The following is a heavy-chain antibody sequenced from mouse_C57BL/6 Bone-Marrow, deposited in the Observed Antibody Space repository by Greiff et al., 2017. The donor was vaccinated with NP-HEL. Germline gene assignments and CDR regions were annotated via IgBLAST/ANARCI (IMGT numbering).Heavy chain of an antibody. Sequence: QVTLKVSGPGILQPSQTLSLSCSFSGYSLSTFGMGVGWLRQPSGQGLEWLAHISWDDDKYYNPSLKSRLPISKDTSNNQVFLKIANVDTADTATDYCARIEGLLRGYWGQGTTLTVSS. CDR1: GYSLSTFGMG. CDR2: ISWDDDK. CDR3: ARIEGLLRGY. V-gene: IGHV8-8*01. J-gene: IGHJ2*01. D-gene: IGHD2-3*01.